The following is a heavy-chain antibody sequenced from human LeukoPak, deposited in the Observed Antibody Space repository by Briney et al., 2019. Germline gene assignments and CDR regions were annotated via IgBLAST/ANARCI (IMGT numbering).Heavy chain of an antibody. V-gene: IGHV1-18*01. J-gene: IGHJ4*02. CDR1: GGTFSSCA. CDR2: ISAYNGNT. D-gene: IGHD1-26*01. Sequence: ASVKVSCKASGGTFSSCAVSWVRLTPGQGLEWLGWISAYNGNTNYAQKLQGRVTMTTDTSTSTAYMELRSLRFDDTAVYYCARDLSRRSEGSLDYWGQGTLVTVSS. CDR3: ARDLSRRSEGSLDY.